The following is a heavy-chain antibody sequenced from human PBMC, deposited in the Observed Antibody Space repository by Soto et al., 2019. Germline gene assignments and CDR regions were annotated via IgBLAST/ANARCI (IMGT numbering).Heavy chain of an antibody. CDR3: ARGGNAIFGVVVIYS. Sequence: GGSLRLSCAASASTFTTYSMHWVRQAPGKGLEWVAVISNDGSNKYYADSVKGRFTISRDNSKSTLYLQMNSLRAEDTAVYYCARGGNAIFGVVVIYSWGQGTLVTVSS. V-gene: IGHV3-30-3*01. J-gene: IGHJ4*02. CDR2: ISNDGSNK. CDR1: ASTFTTYS. D-gene: IGHD3-3*01.